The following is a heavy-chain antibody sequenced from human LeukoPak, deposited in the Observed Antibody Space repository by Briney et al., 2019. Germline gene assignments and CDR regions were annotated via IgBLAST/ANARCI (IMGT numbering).Heavy chain of an antibody. V-gene: IGHV3-7*01. CDR3: ATSLAGGDY. J-gene: IGHJ4*02. CDR1: GFTFSNAW. Sequence: GGSLRLSCAASGFTFSNAWMSWVRQAPGKGLEWVANIKQDGSEKYYADSVKGRFTISRDNAKNSLYLQMNSLRAEDTAVYYCATSLAGGDYWGQGTLVTVSS. D-gene: IGHD3-16*01. CDR2: IKQDGSEK.